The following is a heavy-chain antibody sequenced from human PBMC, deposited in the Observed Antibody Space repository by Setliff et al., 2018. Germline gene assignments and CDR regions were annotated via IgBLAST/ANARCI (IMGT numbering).Heavy chain of an antibody. CDR1: GYMFKSYG. D-gene: IGHD3-22*01. CDR3: ARINFYVSSGYYYAPDH. V-gene: IGHV1-18*04. CDR2: ISSYNDNT. J-gene: IGHJ4*02. Sequence: ASVKVSCKASGYMFKSYGINWMRQAPGQGLEWMGWISSYNDNTKSAQKFQGRITMTTDTATTTSYMELRSLRSDDTAVYYCARINFYVSSGYYYAPDHWGQGTLVTVSS.